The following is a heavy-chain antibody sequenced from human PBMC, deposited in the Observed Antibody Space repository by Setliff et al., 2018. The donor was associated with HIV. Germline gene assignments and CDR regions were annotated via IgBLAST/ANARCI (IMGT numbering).Heavy chain of an antibody. V-gene: IGHV1-18*01. D-gene: IGHD6-19*01. Sequence: ATVKVSCKASGYTFTSDGVSGVRQAPGQGLEWMGWISAYNRNVNYSQKVQGRVTMTTDTSTSTAYMELKNLKSDDTAVYYCARVLDPGIAVATHAFDIWGQGTMVTVSS. J-gene: IGHJ3*02. CDR2: ISAYNRNV. CDR3: ARVLDPGIAVATHAFDI. CDR1: GYTFTSDG.